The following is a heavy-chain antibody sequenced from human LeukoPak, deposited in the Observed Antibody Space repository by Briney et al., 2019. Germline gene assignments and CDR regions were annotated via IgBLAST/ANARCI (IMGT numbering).Heavy chain of an antibody. Sequence: GGSLRLSCAASGFTVSSNYMSWVRQAPGKGLEWVSVIYSGGSTYYADSVKGRFTISRDNSKNTLYLQMNSLRAEDTAVYYCARWGGYCSGGSCLLDAFDIWGQGTMVTVSS. CDR2: IYSGGST. CDR1: GFTVSSNY. J-gene: IGHJ3*02. D-gene: IGHD2-15*01. CDR3: ARWGGYCSGGSCLLDAFDI. V-gene: IGHV3-53*01.